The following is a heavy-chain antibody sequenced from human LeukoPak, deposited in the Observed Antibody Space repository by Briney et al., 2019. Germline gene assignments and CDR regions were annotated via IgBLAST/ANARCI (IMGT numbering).Heavy chain of an antibody. CDR1: GGSFSGYY. CDR3: ARGQGTVTTH. D-gene: IGHD4-17*01. V-gene: IGHV4-34*01. CDR2: INHSGSA. J-gene: IGHJ4*02. Sequence: SETLSLTCAVYGGSFSGYYWTWIRQPPGKGLEWIGEINHSGSANYNPSLKSRVTISLDMSENQFSLKLTSVTAADTAVYYCARGQGTVTTHWGQGTLVTVSS.